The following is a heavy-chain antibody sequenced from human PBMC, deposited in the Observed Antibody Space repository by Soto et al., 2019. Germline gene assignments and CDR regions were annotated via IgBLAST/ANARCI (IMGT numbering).Heavy chain of an antibody. D-gene: IGHD1-26*01. J-gene: IGHJ4*02. CDR1: GFTFRTYG. Sequence: VQLVESGGGVVQPGRSLRLSCAASGFTFRTYGMYWVRQAPGKGLGWMAVIWYDASNKYYADSVKGRFTISRDNSENTLYLQMNSLRAEDTAVYYCARGRVDGGELDLWGQGTLVTVSS. CDR2: IWYDASNK. CDR3: ARGRVDGGELDL. V-gene: IGHV3-33*01.